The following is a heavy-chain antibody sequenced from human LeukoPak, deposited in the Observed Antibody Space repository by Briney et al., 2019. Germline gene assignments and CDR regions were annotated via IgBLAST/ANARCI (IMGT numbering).Heavy chain of an antibody. Sequence: PGGSLTLSCAASGFTFSSHWMSWLRPAPGKGLVWVANIKKDGSETYYVDSVKGRFTISRDNAKNSLYLQMNSLRAEDTAVYYCARVEYYDFWSGQYYYYYYGMDVWGQGTTVTVSS. D-gene: IGHD3-3*01. CDR2: IKKDGSET. J-gene: IGHJ6*02. CDR3: ARVEYYDFWSGQYYYYYYGMDV. CDR1: GFTFSSHW. V-gene: IGHV3-7*01.